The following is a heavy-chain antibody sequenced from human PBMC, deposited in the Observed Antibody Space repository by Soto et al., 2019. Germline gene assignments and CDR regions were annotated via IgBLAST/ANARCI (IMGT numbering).Heavy chain of an antibody. CDR2: ISWDDET. CDR1: GFSLTTSEVG. Sequence: QITLKESGPALVRPTQTLTLTCTFSGFSLTTSEVGVAWIRQPPGKALEWLALISWDDETRHRPSLRNRITITKDTSKNQVVFTMTIMDAVDTGTYFCAQRHGIAVYCGGVTCPLVAFDVWGQETMVTVSS. V-gene: IGHV2-5*02. CDR3: AQRHGIAVYCGGVTCPLVAFDV. J-gene: IGHJ3*01. D-gene: IGHD2-21*01.